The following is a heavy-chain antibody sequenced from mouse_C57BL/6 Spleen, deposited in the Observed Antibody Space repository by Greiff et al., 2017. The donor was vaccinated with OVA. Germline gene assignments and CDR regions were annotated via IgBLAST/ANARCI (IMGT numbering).Heavy chain of an antibody. J-gene: IGHJ2*01. CDR2: ISSGGSYT. Sequence: EVKVVESGGDLVKPGGSLKLSCAASGFTFSSYGMSWVRQTPDKRLEWVATISSGGSYTYYPDSVKGRFTISRDNAKNTLYLQMSSLKSEDTAMYYCARHEGPFNYWGQGTTLTVSS. D-gene: IGHD3-3*01. CDR1: GFTFSSYG. CDR3: ARHEGPFNY. V-gene: IGHV5-6*01.